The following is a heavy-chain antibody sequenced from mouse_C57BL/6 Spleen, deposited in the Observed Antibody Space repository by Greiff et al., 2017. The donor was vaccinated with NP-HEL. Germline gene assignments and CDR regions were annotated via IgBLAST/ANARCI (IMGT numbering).Heavy chain of an antibody. CDR1: GFNIKDDY. V-gene: IGHV14-4*01. CDR3: TRIYYYGSSYLGDY. Sequence: EVKLVESGAELVRPGASVKLSCTASGFNIKDDYMHWVKQRPEQGLEWIGWIDPENGDTEYASKFQGKATITADTSSNTAYLQLSSLTSEDTAVYYCTRIYYYGSSYLGDYWGQGTTLTVSS. D-gene: IGHD1-1*01. CDR2: IDPENGDT. J-gene: IGHJ2*01.